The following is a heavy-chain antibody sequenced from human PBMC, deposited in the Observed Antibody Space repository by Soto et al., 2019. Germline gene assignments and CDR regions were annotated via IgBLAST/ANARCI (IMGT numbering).Heavy chain of an antibody. Sequence: ASVKVSCKASGYTFSSYCISWVRHAPGQGLEWMGWISAYNDDTNYAQILQGRVTLTTDTSTSTAYMELRSLRSDDTAVYYCARERRDAYNLFYGMDVWGQGTTVTVSS. J-gene: IGHJ6*02. CDR1: GYTFSSYC. V-gene: IGHV1-18*01. CDR3: ARERRDAYNLFYGMDV. CDR2: ISAYNDDT. D-gene: IGHD1-1*01.